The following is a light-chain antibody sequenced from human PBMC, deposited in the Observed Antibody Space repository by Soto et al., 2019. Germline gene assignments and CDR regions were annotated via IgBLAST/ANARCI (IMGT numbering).Light chain of an antibody. Sequence: DIQMTQSPSSVSASVGDRVTITCRASQDISTWLGWYQQIPGKAPKLLIYAASSLQSGVPSRFSGSGSGTGFTLTISSLQPEDFATYYCQQTHSFPYTFGQGTNLEIK. CDR2: AAS. J-gene: IGKJ2*01. CDR3: QQTHSFPYT. V-gene: IGKV1-12*01. CDR1: QDISTW.